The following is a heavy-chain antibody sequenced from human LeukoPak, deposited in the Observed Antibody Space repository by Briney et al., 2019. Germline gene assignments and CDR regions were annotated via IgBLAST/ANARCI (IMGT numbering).Heavy chain of an antibody. CDR3: ARAYDSSGYYPATFDY. V-gene: IGHV1-2*02. CDR2: INPNSGGT. J-gene: IGHJ4*02. D-gene: IGHD3-22*01. Sequence: ASVRVSFKASGYTFTGYYMHWVRQAPGQGLEWMGWINPNSGGTNYAQKFQGRVTMTRDTSISTAYMELSRLTSDDTAVYYCARAYDSSGYYPATFDYWGQGTLVTVSS. CDR1: GYTFTGYY.